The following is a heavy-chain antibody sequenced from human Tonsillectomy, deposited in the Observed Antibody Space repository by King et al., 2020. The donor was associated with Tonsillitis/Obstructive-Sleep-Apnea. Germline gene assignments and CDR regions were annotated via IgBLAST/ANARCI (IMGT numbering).Heavy chain of an antibody. CDR1: GGSFSGYY. D-gene: IGHD3-10*01. V-gene: IGHV4-34*01. CDR2: INHSGST. CDR3: AGLVLLTMVRGDGFDM. J-gene: IGHJ3*02. Sequence: VQLQQWGAGLLKPSETLSLTCAVYGGSFSGYYWSWIRQPPGKGLEWIGEINHSGSTNYNPSLESRVTISVDTSKNQFSLNLSSVTAADTAVYYCAGLVLLTMVRGDGFDMWGQGTMVTVSS.